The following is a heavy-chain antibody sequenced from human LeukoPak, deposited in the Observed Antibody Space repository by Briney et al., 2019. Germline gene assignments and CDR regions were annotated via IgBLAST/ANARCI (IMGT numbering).Heavy chain of an antibody. CDR1: GGSFSGYY. J-gene: IGHJ6*03. CDR3: ARGKKYDSSGYYYYYYMDV. Sequence: SETLSLTCAVYGGSFSGYYWSWIRQPPGKGLEWIGEINHSGSTNYNPSLKSRVTISVDTSKNQFSLKLSSVTAADTAVYYCARGKKYDSSGYYYYYYMDVWGKGTTVTVSS. V-gene: IGHV4-34*01. CDR2: INHSGST. D-gene: IGHD3-22*01.